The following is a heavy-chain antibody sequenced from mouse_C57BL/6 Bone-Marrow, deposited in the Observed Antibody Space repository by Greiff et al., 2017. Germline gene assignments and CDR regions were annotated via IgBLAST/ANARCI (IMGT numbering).Heavy chain of an antibody. CDR3: TREGSNYWYFDV. D-gene: IGHD2-5*01. V-gene: IGHV5-9-1*02. CDR2: ISSGGDYI. J-gene: IGHJ1*03. Sequence: EVQVVESGEGLVKPGGSLKLSCAASGFTFSSYAMSWVRQTPEKRLEWVAYISSGGDYIYYADTVKGRFTISRDNARNTLYLQMSSLKSEDTAMYYCTREGSNYWYFDVWGTGTTVTVSS. CDR1: GFTFSSYA.